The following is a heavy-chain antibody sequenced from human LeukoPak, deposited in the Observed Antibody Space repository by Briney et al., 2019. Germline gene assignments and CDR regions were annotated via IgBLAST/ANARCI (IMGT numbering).Heavy chain of an antibody. D-gene: IGHD3-22*01. CDR1: GGSVSSGSYY. Sequence: SETLSLTCTVSGGSVSSGSYYWSWIRQPPGKGLEWIGYISYSGSTKYNPSLKGRVTISVDTSKNQFSLNLSSVTAADTAVYYCVRHLTVIVVDAFDIWGQGTMVTVSS. CDR3: VRHLTVIVVDAFDI. CDR2: ISYSGST. V-gene: IGHV4-61*01. J-gene: IGHJ3*02.